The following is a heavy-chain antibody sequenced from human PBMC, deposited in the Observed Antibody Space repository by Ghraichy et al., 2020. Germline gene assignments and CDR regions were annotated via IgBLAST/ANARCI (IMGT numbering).Heavy chain of an antibody. CDR1: GYTFTNYG. V-gene: IGHV1-18*01. D-gene: IGHD3-22*01. J-gene: IGHJ3*02. Sequence: ASVKVSCKASGYTFTNYGVNWVRQAPGQGLEWMGWISAYNAKTKFAQKFQGRVTMTTDTSTRTAYMDLRSLRSDDTAVYYCARDMFYDSTVPCYGAFPIWGQGTMVTVAS. CDR3: ARDMFYDSTVPCYGAFPI. CDR2: ISAYNAKT.